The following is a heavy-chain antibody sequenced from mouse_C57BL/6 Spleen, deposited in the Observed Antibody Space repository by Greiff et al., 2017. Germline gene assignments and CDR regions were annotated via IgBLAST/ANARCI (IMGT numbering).Heavy chain of an antibody. J-gene: IGHJ2*01. CDR2: IYPGDGDT. D-gene: IGHD2-5*01. CDR3: ARLGAYYSNYDYFDY. Sequence: VQLQQSGPELVKPGASVKISCKASGYAFSSSWMNWVKQRPGKGLEWIGRIYPGDGDTNYNGKFKGKATLTADKSSSTAYMQLSSLTSEDSAVYFCARLGAYYSNYDYFDYWGQGTTLTVSS. CDR1: GYAFSSSW. V-gene: IGHV1-82*01.